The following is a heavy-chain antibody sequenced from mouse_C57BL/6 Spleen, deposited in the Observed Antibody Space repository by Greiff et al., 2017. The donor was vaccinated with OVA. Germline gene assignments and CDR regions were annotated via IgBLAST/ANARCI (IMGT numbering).Heavy chain of an antibody. CDR2: ISDGGSYT. V-gene: IGHV5-4*01. J-gene: IGHJ4*01. Sequence: EVKLMESGGGLVKPGGSLKLSCAASGFTFSSYAMSWVRQTPEKRLAWVATISDGGSYTYYPDNVKGRFTISRDNAKNNLYLQMSHLKSEDTAMYYCARDEDPHYAMDYWGQGTSVTVSS. CDR1: GFTFSSYA. CDR3: ARDEDPHYAMDY.